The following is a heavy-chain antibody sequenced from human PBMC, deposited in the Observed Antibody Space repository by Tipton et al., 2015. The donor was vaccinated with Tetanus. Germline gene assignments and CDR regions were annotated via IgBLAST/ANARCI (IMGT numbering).Heavy chain of an antibody. CDR2: ISPSGRS. Sequence: TLSLTCTVSGGSIRSGDHQWNWIRQPPGKGLEWLAYISPSGRSNSNYSLKSRITISQDKSKNQFSLKLTSVTAADTAVYYCARANYDFPNKGPFDFGGQGILVIVSS. CDR3: ARANYDFPNKGPFDF. D-gene: IGHD3-3*01. V-gene: IGHV4-61*08. CDR1: GGSIRSGDHQ. J-gene: IGHJ4*02.